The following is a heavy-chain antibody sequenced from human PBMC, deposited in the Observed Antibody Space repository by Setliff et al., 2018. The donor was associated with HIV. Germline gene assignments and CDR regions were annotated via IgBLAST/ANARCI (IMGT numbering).Heavy chain of an antibody. CDR1: GFTFNNYA. V-gene: IGHV3-23*01. CDR3: VRDLTTIVTRKVFDI. J-gene: IGHJ3*02. D-gene: IGHD4-4*01. Sequence: GGSLRLSCAASGFTFNNYAMSWVRQAPGKGLEWVSSISGSGGSTYYADSVKGRFTISRDNSKNTLYVQMNSLRADDTAVYYCVRDLTTIVTRKVFDIWGQGTMVTVSS. CDR2: ISGSGGST.